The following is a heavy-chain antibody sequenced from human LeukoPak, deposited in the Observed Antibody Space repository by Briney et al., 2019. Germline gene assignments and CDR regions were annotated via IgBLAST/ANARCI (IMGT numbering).Heavy chain of an antibody. D-gene: IGHD2-15*01. Sequence: ASVKVSCKASGGTFSSYAINWARQAPGQGLEWMGRIIPILGIANYAQKFQGRVTITADKSTSTAYMELSSLRSEDTAVYYCARPSSGVSGYYYYGMDVWGQGTTVTVSS. V-gene: IGHV1-69*04. CDR3: ARPSSGVSGYYYYGMDV. CDR1: GGTFSSYA. CDR2: IIPILGIA. J-gene: IGHJ6*02.